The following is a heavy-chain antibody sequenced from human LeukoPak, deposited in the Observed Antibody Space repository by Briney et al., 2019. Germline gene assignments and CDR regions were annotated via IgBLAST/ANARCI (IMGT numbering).Heavy chain of an antibody. Sequence: PSETLSLTCTVSGGSISRSSYYWGWIRQPPGKGLEWIGSIYYSGSTYYNPSLKSRVTISVDTSKNQFSLKLSSVTAADTAVYYCARQRFDWLSSIGGWGQGTLVTVSS. J-gene: IGHJ4*02. D-gene: IGHD3-9*01. CDR1: GGSISRSSYY. CDR2: IYYSGST. CDR3: ARQRFDWLSSIGG. V-gene: IGHV4-39*01.